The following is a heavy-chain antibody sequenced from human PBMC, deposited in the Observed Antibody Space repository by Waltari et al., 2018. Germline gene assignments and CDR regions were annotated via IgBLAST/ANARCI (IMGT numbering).Heavy chain of an antibody. CDR3: ARLVRVSFGTYYFDY. D-gene: IGHD1-26*01. CDR2: IYHSGST. V-gene: IGHV4-38-2*01. Sequence: QVQLQESGPGLVKPSETLSLTCAVSGYSISSGYYWGWIRQPPGKGLEWIGSIYHSGSTYYNPSLKSRVTISVDTSKNHFSLKLSSVTAADTAVYYCARLVRVSFGTYYFDYWGQGTLVTVSS. J-gene: IGHJ4*02. CDR1: GYSISSGYY.